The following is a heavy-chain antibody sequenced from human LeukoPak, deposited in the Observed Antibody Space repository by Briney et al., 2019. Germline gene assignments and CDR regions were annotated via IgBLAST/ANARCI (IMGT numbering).Heavy chain of an antibody. CDR3: ARGDYSDSSGYDPFWY. CDR1: GFTFSSYS. D-gene: IGHD3-22*01. Sequence: PGGSLRLSCAASGFTFSSYSMNWVRQAPGKGLEWVSSISSSSSYIYYADSGKGRFTISRDNAKNSLYLQMNSLRAEDTAVYYCARGDYSDSSGYDPFWYWGQGTLVTVSS. V-gene: IGHV3-21*01. J-gene: IGHJ4*02. CDR2: ISSSSSYI.